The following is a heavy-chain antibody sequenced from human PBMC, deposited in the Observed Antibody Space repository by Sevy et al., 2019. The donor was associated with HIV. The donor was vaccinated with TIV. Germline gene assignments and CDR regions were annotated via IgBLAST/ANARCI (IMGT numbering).Heavy chain of an antibody. CDR3: AIGSAGTAQH. V-gene: IGHV3-74*01. CDR1: GFTSGSFY. CDR2: INSDGRLS. D-gene: IGHD6-19*01. Sequence: GESLKISCAASGFTSGSFYMHWVRQTPKKGLVWVSNINSDGRLSNYADSVKGRFIVSRDNAKNTQHLQMTSLGAEDTAVYYCAIGSAGTAQHWGQGILVTVSS. J-gene: IGHJ4*02.